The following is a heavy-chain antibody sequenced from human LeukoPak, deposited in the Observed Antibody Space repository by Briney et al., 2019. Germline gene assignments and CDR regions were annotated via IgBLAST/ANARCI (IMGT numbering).Heavy chain of an antibody. Sequence: SETLSLTCTVSDDSMNSNSYSWAWIRQPPGKGLEWIGTIFYSGSTYYNPSLRGRVAVSADPSKSQFSLSLNSVTAADTAVYYCARDPGQWLVIGFDCWGQGTLVTVSA. CDR1: DDSMNSNSYS. D-gene: IGHD6-19*01. CDR2: IFYSGST. CDR3: ARDPGQWLVIGFDC. J-gene: IGHJ4*02. V-gene: IGHV4-39*07.